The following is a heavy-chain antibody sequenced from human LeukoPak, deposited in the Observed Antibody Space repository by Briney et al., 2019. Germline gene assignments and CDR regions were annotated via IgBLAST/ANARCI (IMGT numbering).Heavy chain of an antibody. CDR1: GGTFSSYA. CDR2: IIPIFGTA. J-gene: IGHJ5*02. CDR3: ASSHDYGDYVRWFDP. D-gene: IGHD4-17*01. Sequence: ASVKVSCKASGGTFSSYAISWVRQAPGQGLEWMGGIIPIFGTANYAQKFQGRATITADKSTSTAYMELSSLRSEDTAVYYCASSHDYGDYVRWFDPWGQGTLVTVSS. V-gene: IGHV1-69*06.